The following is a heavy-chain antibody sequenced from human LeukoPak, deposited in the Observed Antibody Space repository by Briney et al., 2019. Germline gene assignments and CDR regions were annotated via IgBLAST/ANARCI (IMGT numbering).Heavy chain of an antibody. V-gene: IGHV1-2*02. J-gene: IGHJ5*02. CDR1: GYMFTDYY. CDR2: INPHSGGA. CDR3: ARETYFDTTGHYGWFDP. D-gene: IGHD3-22*01. Sequence: ASVKVSCKASGYMFTDYYLHWVRQAPGQGLEWMGWINPHSGGADFAPKFQGRVTMTRDTSINTTYMELTSLISDDTAVYYCARETYFDTTGHYGWFDPWGQGTLVTVSS.